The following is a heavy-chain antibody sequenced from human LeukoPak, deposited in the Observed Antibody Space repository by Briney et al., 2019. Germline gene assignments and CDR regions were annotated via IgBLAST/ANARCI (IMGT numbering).Heavy chain of an antibody. CDR3: ARVPSSGWYRDAFDI. D-gene: IGHD6-19*01. V-gene: IGHV4-59*01. Sequence: PSQTLSLTCTVSVGSLSSDYWSWVRQPPGHGLEGIGYIYYSGSTNYNPSPKSRVTISVDTSKNQFSLKLSSVTAADTAVYYCARVPSSGWYRDAFDIWGQGTMVTVSS. J-gene: IGHJ3*02. CDR1: VGSLSSDY. CDR2: IYYSGST.